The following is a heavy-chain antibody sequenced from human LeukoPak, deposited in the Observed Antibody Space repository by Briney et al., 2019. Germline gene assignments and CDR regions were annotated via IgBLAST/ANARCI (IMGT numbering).Heavy chain of an antibody. CDR2: INHSGST. D-gene: IGHD1-26*01. J-gene: IGHJ4*02. V-gene: IGHV4-34*01. Sequence: SETLSLTCAVYGGSFSGYYWSWIRQPPGKGLEWIGEINHSGSTNYNPSLKSRVTISVDTSKNQFSLKLSSVTAADTAVYYCARGREWEPKVLDYWGQGTLVTVST. CDR3: ARGREWEPKVLDY. CDR1: GGSFSGYY.